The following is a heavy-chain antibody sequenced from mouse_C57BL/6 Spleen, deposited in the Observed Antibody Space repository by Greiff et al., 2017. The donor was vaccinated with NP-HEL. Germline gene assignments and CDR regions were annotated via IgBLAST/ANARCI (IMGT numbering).Heavy chain of an antibody. V-gene: IGHV3-8*01. J-gene: IGHJ4*01. CDR2: ISYSGST. CDR1: GYSITSDY. CDR3: ARYTSYGRYAMDY. Sequence: DVHLVESGPGLAKPSQTLSLTCSVTGYSITSDYWNWIRKFPGNKLEYMGYISYSGSTYYNPSLKSRISITRDTSKNQYYLQLNSVTTEDTATYYCARYTSYGRYAMDYWGQGTSVTVSS. D-gene: IGHD2-10*01.